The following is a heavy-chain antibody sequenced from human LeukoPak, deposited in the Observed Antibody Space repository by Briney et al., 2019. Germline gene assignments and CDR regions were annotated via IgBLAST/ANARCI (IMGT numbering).Heavy chain of an antibody. CDR1: GFTFSNYA. Sequence: GGSLRLSCAASGFTFSNYAMSWVRQAPGNGLEWVSAISGSGGSKYYADSVKGRFTISRDNSKSTLYLQMNSLRAEDTAVYYCAKDRTWNAASYYFDYWGQGTLVTVSP. D-gene: IGHD1-1*01. V-gene: IGHV3-23*01. CDR3: AKDRTWNAASYYFDY. CDR2: ISGSGGSK. J-gene: IGHJ4*02.